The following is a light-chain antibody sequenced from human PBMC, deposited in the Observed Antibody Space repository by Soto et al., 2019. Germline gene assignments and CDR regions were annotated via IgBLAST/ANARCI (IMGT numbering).Light chain of an antibody. Sequence: EIVLTQSPATLSLSPGERVTLSCRASQSCYSYLAWYQQQLGHAPSLLIYDAPNRATGIPARFSGSGSGTDFTLTISSLEPEDFAVYYCQHRNNWPPGAAFGGGTKVEIK. CDR1: QSCYSY. J-gene: IGKJ4*01. CDR2: DAP. V-gene: IGKV3-11*01. CDR3: QHRNNWPPGAA.